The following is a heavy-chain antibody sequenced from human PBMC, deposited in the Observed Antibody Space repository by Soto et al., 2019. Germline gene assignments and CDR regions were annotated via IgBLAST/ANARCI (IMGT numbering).Heavy chain of an antibody. CDR3: ARLSRYINSGEGYFDY. D-gene: IGHD3-10*01. CDR1: GYSFTTYW. J-gene: IGHJ4*02. V-gene: IGHV5-51*01. CDR2: IYPGDSDT. Sequence: EVQLVQSGAEVKKPGESLKISCKGFGYSFTTYWIGWVRQMPGKGLEWMGIIYPGDSDTRYSPSFQGQVTISADKSISTAYLQWSSLKASDTAMDYCARLSRYINSGEGYFDYWGQGILVTVSS.